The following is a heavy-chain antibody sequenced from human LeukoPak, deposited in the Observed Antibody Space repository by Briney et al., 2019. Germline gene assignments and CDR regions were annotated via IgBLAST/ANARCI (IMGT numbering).Heavy chain of an antibody. CDR2: ITDSGSGT. J-gene: IGHJ4*02. V-gene: IGHV3-23*01. D-gene: IGHD1/OR15-1a*01. CDR1: GFTFGNYG. Sequence: GGSLRLSCAASGFTFGNYGMSWFRQAPVKGLEWVSAITDSGSGTYLADSVKGRFTISRDNSKSTLFLQMNSLRAEDTAVYYCAKDSPLGTVWGQGTLVTVSS. CDR3: AKDSPLGTV.